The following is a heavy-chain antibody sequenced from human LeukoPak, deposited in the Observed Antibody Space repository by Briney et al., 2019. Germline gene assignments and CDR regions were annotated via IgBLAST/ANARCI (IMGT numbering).Heavy chain of an antibody. D-gene: IGHD3-22*01. CDR2: INPNSGGT. Sequence: GASVKVSCKASGYTFTGYYMHWVRQAPGQGLEWMGRINPNSGGTNYAQKFQGRVTMTRGTSISTAYMELSRLRSDDKAVYYCARRVGYDSSGYYYVSTGSLVYWGQGTLVTVSS. V-gene: IGHV1-2*06. CDR3: ARRVGYDSSGYYYVSTGSLVY. J-gene: IGHJ4*02. CDR1: GYTFTGYY.